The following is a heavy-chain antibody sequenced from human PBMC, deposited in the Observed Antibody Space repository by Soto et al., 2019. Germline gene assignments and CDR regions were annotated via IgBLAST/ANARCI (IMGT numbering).Heavy chain of an antibody. CDR2: IYYSGST. D-gene: IGHD6-19*01. CDR3: AINYSSGVFDD. V-gene: IGHV4-59*08. J-gene: IGHJ4*02. Sequence: SETLSLTCTVSGGSISSYYWSWIRQPPGKGLEWIGYIYYSGSTNYNPSLKSRVTISVDTSKNQFSLKLSSVTAADTAVYYCAINYSSGVFDDWGQGTLVTVSS. CDR1: GGSISSYY.